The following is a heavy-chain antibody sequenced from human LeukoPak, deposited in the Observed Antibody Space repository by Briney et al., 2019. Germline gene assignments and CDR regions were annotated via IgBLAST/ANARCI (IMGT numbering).Heavy chain of an antibody. CDR3: ASANPADFNL. J-gene: IGHJ2*01. CDR1: EFTFSNYW. Sequence: GGSLRLSGVASEFTFSNYWIHWVRQPPGKGLVWVSRIRYGGIVTNDADSVGGRFTISRDNAKNTLHLHMNSLRDAATAVYSCASANPADFNLWGRGTLVTVSS. V-gene: IGHV3-74*01. CDR2: IRYGGIVT.